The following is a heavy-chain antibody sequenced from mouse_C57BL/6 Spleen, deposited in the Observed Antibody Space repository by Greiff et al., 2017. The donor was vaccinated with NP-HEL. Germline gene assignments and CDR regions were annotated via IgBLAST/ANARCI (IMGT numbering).Heavy chain of an antibody. Sequence: EVKLVESGPGLVKPSQSLSLTCSVTGYSITSGYYWNWIRQFPGNKLEWMGYISYDGSNNYNPSLKNRISITRDTSKNQFFLKLNSVTTEDTATYYCASSLYYDYERGYYFDYWGQGTTLTVSS. J-gene: IGHJ2*01. CDR2: ISYDGSN. CDR3: ASSLYYDYERGYYFDY. D-gene: IGHD2-4*01. V-gene: IGHV3-6*01. CDR1: GYSITSGYY.